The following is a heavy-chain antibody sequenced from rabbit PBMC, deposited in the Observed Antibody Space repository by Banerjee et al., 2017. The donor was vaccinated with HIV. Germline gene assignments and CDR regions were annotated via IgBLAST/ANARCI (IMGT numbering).Heavy chain of an antibody. D-gene: IGHD6-1*01. Sequence: QSLEESGGDLVKPGASLTLTCTASGFSFSSSYWICWVRQAPGKRPEWIARIIDGDGSTYYASWAKGRFTISKTSSTTVTLQMTSLTAADTATYFCARGYSNDDYGFDPWGPGTLVTVS. J-gene: IGHJ2*01. V-gene: IGHV1S40*01. CDR2: IIDGDGST. CDR1: GFSFSSSYW. CDR3: ARGYSNDDYGFDP.